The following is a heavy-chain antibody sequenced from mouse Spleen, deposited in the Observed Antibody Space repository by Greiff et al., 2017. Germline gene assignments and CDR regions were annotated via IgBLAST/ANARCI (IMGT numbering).Heavy chain of an antibody. J-gene: IGHJ2*01. V-gene: IGHV1-19*01. CDR1: GYTFTDYY. CDR3: ARKEAYYGNYDY. CDR2: INPYNGGT. D-gene: IGHD2-10*01. Sequence: VQLKESGPVLVKPGASVKMSCKASGYTFTDYYMNWVKQSHGKSLEWIGVINPYNGGTSYNQKFKGKATLTVDKSSSTAYMELNSLTSEDSAVYYCARKEAYYGNYDYWGQGTTLTVSS.